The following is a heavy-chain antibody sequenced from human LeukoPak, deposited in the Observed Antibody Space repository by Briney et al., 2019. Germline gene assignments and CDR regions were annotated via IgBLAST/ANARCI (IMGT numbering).Heavy chain of an antibody. D-gene: IGHD2-15*01. CDR3: ARHSKGQTRYCLFDY. Sequence: GESLKISCKGSGYSFGTYWIGWVRQMPGKGLEWMGIIYPGDSDTRYSPSFEGQVTISADKSISTAYLQWSSLKASDTAMYYCARHSKGQTRYCLFDYWGQGALVTVSS. CDR2: IYPGDSDT. J-gene: IGHJ4*02. CDR1: GYSFGTYW. V-gene: IGHV5-51*01.